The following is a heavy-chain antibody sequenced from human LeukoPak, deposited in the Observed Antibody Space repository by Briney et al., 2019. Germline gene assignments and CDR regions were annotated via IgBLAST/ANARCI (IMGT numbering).Heavy chain of an antibody. CDR3: ARRSNFYDSSGSYYFNY. J-gene: IGHJ4*02. D-gene: IGHD3-22*01. CDR1: GFTFSSYW. Sequence: GGSLRLSRAASGFTFSSYWMSWVRLAPGKGLEWVANINLDGIEKYYVDSVKGRFTISRDNAKRSLYLRMNSLRAEDTAVYYCARRSNFYDSSGSYYFNYWGQGTLVTVSS. V-gene: IGHV3-7*01. CDR2: INLDGIEK.